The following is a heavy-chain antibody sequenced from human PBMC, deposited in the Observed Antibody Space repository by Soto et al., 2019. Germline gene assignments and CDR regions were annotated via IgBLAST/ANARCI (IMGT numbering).Heavy chain of an antibody. D-gene: IGHD3-3*01. J-gene: IGHJ1*01. CDR3: AHNWSGYYVPVYFQH. CDR2: IYWNDDK. Sequence: SGPTLVNPTQTLTLTCTFSGFSLSTSGVGVGWIRQPPGKALEWLALIYWNDDKRYSPSLKSRLTITKDTSKNQVVLTMTNMDPVDTATYYCAHNWSGYYVPVYFQHWGQGTLVTVSS. V-gene: IGHV2-5*01. CDR1: GFSLSTSGVG.